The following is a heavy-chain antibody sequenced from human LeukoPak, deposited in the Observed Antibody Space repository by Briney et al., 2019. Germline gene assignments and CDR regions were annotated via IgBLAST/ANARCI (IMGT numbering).Heavy chain of an antibody. CDR3: ARAHDYGDYPRD. CDR1: GFTFSSYA. V-gene: IGHV3-33*08. D-gene: IGHD4-17*01. CDR2: IWYDGSNK. J-gene: IGHJ4*02. Sequence: PGGSLRLSCAASGFTFSSYAMSWVRQAPGKGLEWVAVIWYDGSNKYYADSVKGRFTISRDNSKNTLYLQMNSLRAEDTAVYYCARAHDYGDYPRDWGQGTLVTVSS.